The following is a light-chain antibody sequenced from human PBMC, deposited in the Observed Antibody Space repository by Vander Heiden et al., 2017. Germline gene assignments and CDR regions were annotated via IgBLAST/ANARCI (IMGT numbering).Light chain of an antibody. Sequence: DIQMTQSPSSLSASVGDRVTITCRASQSISSYLNWYQQKAGKAPKLLIYAASNLQSGVPSRFSGSGSGTDFTLTVISLQPEDFATYYCQQSYSTPITFGQGTRLEIK. V-gene: IGKV1-39*01. CDR2: AAS. J-gene: IGKJ5*01. CDR1: QSISSY. CDR3: QQSYSTPIT.